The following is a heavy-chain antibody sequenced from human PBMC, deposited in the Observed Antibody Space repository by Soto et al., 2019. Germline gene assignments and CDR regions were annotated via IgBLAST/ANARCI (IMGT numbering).Heavy chain of an antibody. Sequence: QITLKESGPTLVKPTQTLTLTCTFSGFSLSTSGEGVGWIRQAPGKALAWLALIYWDDDKRYSPSLRSRLIITKDTSKNQVVLTMTNMDPVDTATYYCAHRRYSTGDSGDPTMVFDIWGQGTMVTVSS. J-gene: IGHJ3*02. V-gene: IGHV2-5*02. CDR3: AHRRYSTGDSGDPTMVFDI. D-gene: IGHD4-17*01. CDR2: IYWDDDK. CDR1: GFSLSTSGEG.